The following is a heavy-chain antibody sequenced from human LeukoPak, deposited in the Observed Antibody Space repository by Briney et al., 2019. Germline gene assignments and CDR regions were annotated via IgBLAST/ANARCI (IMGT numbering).Heavy chain of an antibody. V-gene: IGHV3-30*02. D-gene: IGHD3-16*01. CDR2: IRYDGNNK. Sequence: GGSLRLSCAASGFTFSTYGMHWVRQAPGKGLEWVAFIRYDGNNKYYADSVKGRFTISRDNSKNMLYLEMKSLRPEDTAVYYCAKNGPDYIWGKYLDYWGQGTLVTVSS. CDR1: GFTFSTYG. CDR3: AKNGPDYIWGKYLDY. J-gene: IGHJ4*02.